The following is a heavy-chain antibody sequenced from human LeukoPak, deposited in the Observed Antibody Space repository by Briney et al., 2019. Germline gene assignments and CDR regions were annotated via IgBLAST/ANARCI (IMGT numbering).Heavy chain of an antibody. CDR2: MNANSGDT. D-gene: IGHD2-21*01. CDR1: GYTFTSYD. Sequence: GASVKVSCKASGYTFTSYDINWVRQATGQGLEWMGWMNANSGDTGYAQNFQGRVTMTRNTSISTAYIELSSLRSEDTAIYYCARSPRDSVVAPSDDAFDIWGQGTMVTVSS. J-gene: IGHJ3*02. V-gene: IGHV1-8*01. CDR3: ARSPRDSVVAPSDDAFDI.